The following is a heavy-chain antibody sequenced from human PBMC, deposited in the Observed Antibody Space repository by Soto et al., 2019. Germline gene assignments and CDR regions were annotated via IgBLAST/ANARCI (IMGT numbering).Heavy chain of an antibody. D-gene: IGHD3-22*01. Sequence: GASVKVSCKASGGTFSSYTISWVRQAPGQGLEWMGRIIPILGIANYAQKFQGRVTITADKSTSTAYMELSSLRSEDTAVYYCARSTYYDSSGPHPFDYWGQGTLVTVSS. CDR1: GGTFSSYT. V-gene: IGHV1-69*02. CDR3: ARSTYYDSSGPHPFDY. CDR2: IIPILGIA. J-gene: IGHJ4*02.